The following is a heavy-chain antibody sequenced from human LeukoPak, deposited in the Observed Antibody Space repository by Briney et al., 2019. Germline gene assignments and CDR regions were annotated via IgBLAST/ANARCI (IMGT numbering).Heavy chain of an antibody. Sequence: GEPLKISCKGSGYSFTSYWIGWVRQMPGKGLEWMGIIYPGDSDTRYSPSFQGQVTISADKSISTAYLQWSSLKASDTAMYYCARWGITIFGVVSYYFDYWGQGTLVTVSS. D-gene: IGHD3-3*01. CDR1: GYSFTSYW. CDR2: IYPGDSDT. J-gene: IGHJ4*02. V-gene: IGHV5-51*01. CDR3: ARWGITIFGVVSYYFDY.